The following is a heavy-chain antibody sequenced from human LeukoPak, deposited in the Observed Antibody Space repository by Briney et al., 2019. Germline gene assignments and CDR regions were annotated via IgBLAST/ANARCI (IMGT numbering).Heavy chain of an antibody. J-gene: IGHJ3*02. CDR1: SGSISSGNYY. CDR3: ARENWQQLTFGAFDI. CDR2: IYTSGST. V-gene: IGHV4-61*02. Sequence: SETLSLTCTVSSGSISSGNYYWSWIRQPAGKGLEWIGRIYTSGSTNYNPSLKSRVTISVDTSKNQFSLKLSSVTAADTAVYYCARENWQQLTFGAFDIWGQGTMVTVSS. D-gene: IGHD6-13*01.